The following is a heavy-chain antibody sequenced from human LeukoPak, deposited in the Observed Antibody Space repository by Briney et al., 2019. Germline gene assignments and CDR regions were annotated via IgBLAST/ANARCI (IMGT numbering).Heavy chain of an antibody. CDR2: INSDGSSI. D-gene: IGHD3-10*01. J-gene: IGHJ4*02. CDR3: AKDQNGDLGDY. V-gene: IGHV3-74*01. CDR1: GFSFRTSW. Sequence: GGFLRLSCAASGFSFRTSWMHWVRQAPGKGLVWVSRINSDGSSISYANSVKGRFTISRDNAKNTLFLQMNSLRAEDTAVYYCAKDQNGDLGDYWGQGTLVTVSS.